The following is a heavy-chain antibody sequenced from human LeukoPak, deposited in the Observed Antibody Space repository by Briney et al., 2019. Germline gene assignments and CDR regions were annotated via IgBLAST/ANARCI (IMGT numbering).Heavy chain of an antibody. V-gene: IGHV4-34*01. CDR1: GGPFGGYY. Sequence: SETLSLTCAVYGGPFGGYYWSWIRQPPGKGLEWIGEINHSGSTNYNPSLKSRVTISVDTSKNQFSLKLSSVTAADTAVYYCARGSSWYFDYWGQGTLVTVSS. CDR2: INHSGST. J-gene: IGHJ4*02. CDR3: ARGSSWYFDY. D-gene: IGHD6-13*01.